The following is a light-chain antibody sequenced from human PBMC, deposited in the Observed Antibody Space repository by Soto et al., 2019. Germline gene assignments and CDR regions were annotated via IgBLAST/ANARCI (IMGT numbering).Light chain of an antibody. CDR2: GVS. Sequence: DIQMTQSPSSLSASVGDTVTITCRASQGINNFLAWFQQKPGKAPKSLIYGVSSLQSGVPSKFSGSGSDTGFTLTISSLQPEDSGTYFCQQYHSYPVTFGGGTKVEIK. J-gene: IGKJ4*01. V-gene: IGKV1-16*02. CDR1: QGINNF. CDR3: QQYHSYPVT.